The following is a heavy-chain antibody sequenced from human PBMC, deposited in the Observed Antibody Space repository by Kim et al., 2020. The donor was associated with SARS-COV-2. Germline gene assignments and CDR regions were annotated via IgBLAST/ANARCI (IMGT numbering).Heavy chain of an antibody. CDR3: ARGGGDSSGYYYPFDY. Sequence: SETLSLTCTVSGGSISSGDYYWSWIRQPPGKGLEWIGYIYYSGSTYYNPSLKSRVTISVDTSKNQFSLKPSSVTAADTAVYYCARGGGDSSGYYYPFDYWGQGTLVTVSS. CDR1: GGSISSGDYY. J-gene: IGHJ4*02. CDR2: IYYSGST. D-gene: IGHD3-22*01. V-gene: IGHV4-30-4*01.